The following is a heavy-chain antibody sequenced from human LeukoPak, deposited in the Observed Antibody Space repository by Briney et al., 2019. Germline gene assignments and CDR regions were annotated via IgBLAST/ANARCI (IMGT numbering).Heavy chain of an antibody. J-gene: IGHJ6*02. CDR3: ARDCGGGSCDYYYGMDV. D-gene: IGHD2-15*01. CDR1: GFTFSSYA. CDR2: IYSGGST. V-gene: IGHV3-66*01. Sequence: GGSLRLSCAASGFTFSSYAMSWVRQAPGKGLEWVSVIYSGGSTYYADSVKGRFTISRDNSKNTLYLQMNSLRAEDTAVYYCARDCGGGSCDYYYGMDVWGQGTTVTVSS.